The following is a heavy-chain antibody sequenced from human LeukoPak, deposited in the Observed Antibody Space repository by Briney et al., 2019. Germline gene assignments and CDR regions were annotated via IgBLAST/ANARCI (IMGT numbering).Heavy chain of an antibody. CDR2: ISSSSSYI. CDR1: GFTFSSYS. CDR3: ATDTGYSSSPPGDV. V-gene: IGHV3-21*01. D-gene: IGHD6-6*01. J-gene: IGHJ6*04. Sequence: GGSLRLSCAASGFTFSSYSMNWVRQAPGKGLEWVSSISSSSSYIYYADSVKGRFTISRDNAKNSLYLQMNSLRAEDTAVYYCATDTGYSSSPPGDVWGKGTTVTVSS.